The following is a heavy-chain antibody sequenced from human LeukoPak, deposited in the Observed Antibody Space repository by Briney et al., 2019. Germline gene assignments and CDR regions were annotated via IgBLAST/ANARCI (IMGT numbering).Heavy chain of an antibody. V-gene: IGHV4-30-4*01. CDR2: IYYSGST. Sequence: SETLSNTCTDSGGSISSVDYYWSWIRQPPGKGLEWIGYIYYSGSTYYNPSLKSRVTISVDTSKNQFSLKLSSVTAADTAVYYCASSPKSNNWFDPWGQGTLVTVSS. CDR3: ASSPKSNNWFDP. CDR1: GGSISSVDYY. J-gene: IGHJ5*02.